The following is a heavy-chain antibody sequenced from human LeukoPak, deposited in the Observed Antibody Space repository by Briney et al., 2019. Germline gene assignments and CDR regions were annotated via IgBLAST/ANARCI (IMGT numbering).Heavy chain of an antibody. CDR3: ARDRGSYGYIDY. CDR1: GYTFTSYY. V-gene: IGHV1-46*01. D-gene: IGHD1-26*01. CDR2: INPSGGST. Sequence: ASVKVSCKASGYTFTSYYIHWVRQAPRQGLEWMGIINPSGGSTSYAQKFQGRVTMTRDTSTSTVYMELSSLRSEDTAVYYCARDRGSYGYIDYWGQGTLVTVSS. J-gene: IGHJ4*02.